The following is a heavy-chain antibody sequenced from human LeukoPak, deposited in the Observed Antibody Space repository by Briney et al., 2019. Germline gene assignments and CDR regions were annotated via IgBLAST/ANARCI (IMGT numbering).Heavy chain of an antibody. J-gene: IGHJ3*02. Sequence: GGSLRLSCAASGFTFSSYWMHWVRQAPGKGLVWVSRINSDGSSTSYADSVKGRFTISRGNAKNTLYLQMNSLRAEDTAVYYCARDSRYCSSTSCSWAFDIWGQGTMVTVSS. V-gene: IGHV3-74*01. D-gene: IGHD2-2*01. CDR3: ARDSRYCSSTSCSWAFDI. CDR1: GFTFSSYW. CDR2: INSDGSST.